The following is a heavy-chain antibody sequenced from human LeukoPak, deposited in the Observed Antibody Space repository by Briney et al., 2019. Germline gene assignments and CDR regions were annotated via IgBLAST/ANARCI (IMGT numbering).Heavy chain of an antibody. V-gene: IGHV4-34*01. Sequence: SETLSLTCAVYGGSFSGYYWSWIRQPPGKGLEWIGEINHSGSTNYNPSLKSRVTISVDTSKNQFSLKLSSVTAADTAVYYCARHEWFGELPGEYWGQGTLVTVSS. CDR3: ARHEWFGELPGEY. CDR1: GGSFSGYY. CDR2: INHSGST. D-gene: IGHD3-10*01. J-gene: IGHJ4*02.